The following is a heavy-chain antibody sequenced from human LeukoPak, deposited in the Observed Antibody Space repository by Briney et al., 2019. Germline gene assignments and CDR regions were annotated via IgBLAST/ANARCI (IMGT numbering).Heavy chain of an antibody. CDR3: ARAVESLAYYYGMDV. Sequence: ASVKVSCKASGGTFGSYAISWVRQAPGQGLEWMGGIIPIFGTANYAQKFQGRVTITADESTSTAYMELSSLRSEDTAVYYCARAVESLAYYYGMDVWGQGTTVTVSS. CDR1: GGTFGSYA. CDR2: IIPIFGTA. J-gene: IGHJ6*02. V-gene: IGHV1-69*13. D-gene: IGHD6-19*01.